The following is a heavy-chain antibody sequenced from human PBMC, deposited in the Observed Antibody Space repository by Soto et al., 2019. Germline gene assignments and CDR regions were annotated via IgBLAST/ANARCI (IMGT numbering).Heavy chain of an antibody. CDR1: GFNFSSSA. V-gene: IGHV3-30-3*01. J-gene: IGHJ5*02. Sequence: QVQLVESGGGVVQPGRSLRLSCAASGFNFSSSAMYWVRQAPGKGLEWMAVLSDDGSNRYYADSVRGRFTISRDNSKNTLYRQINSLRADETAVYYCARASMVRGIIGWFDPWGKGTLVTVSS. CDR3: ARASMVRGIIGWFDP. CDR2: LSDDGSNR. D-gene: IGHD3-10*01.